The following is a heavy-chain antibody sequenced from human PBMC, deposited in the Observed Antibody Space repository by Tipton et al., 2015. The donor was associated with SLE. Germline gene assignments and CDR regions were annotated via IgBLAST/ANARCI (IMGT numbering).Heavy chain of an antibody. V-gene: IGHV3-64*02. CDR2: ISNNGGNT. J-gene: IGHJ4*02. D-gene: IGHD2-21*01. CDR1: GFTFSRYA. Sequence: SLRLSCAASGFTFSRYAMHWVRQAPGKGLEYVSAISNNGGNTYYADSVKGRFIISRDDSRNTLYLQMGSLRTEDMSVYYCAGRSPSTCYDYWGQGTLVTVSS. CDR3: AGRSPSTCYDY.